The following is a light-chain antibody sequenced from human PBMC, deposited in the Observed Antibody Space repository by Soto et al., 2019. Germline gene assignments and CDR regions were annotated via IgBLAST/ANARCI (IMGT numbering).Light chain of an antibody. J-gene: IGKJ1*01. CDR3: QQSYSTPRT. V-gene: IGKV1-39*01. CDR1: QSISNF. Sequence: DIQMTQSPSSLSASVGYRVTITWRASQSISNFLNWYQQKPGKAPKLLIYAASSFQSGVPSRFSGSGSGTDFTLTISSLQPEDFATYYCQQSYSTPRTFGQGTKVDIK. CDR2: AAS.